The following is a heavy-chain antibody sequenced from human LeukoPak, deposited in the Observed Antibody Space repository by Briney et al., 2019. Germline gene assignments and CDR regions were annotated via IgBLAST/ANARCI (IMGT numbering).Heavy chain of an antibody. CDR3: ARVNRPPYYALRWDYFDY. Sequence: GASVKVSCKASGYTFTGYYMHWVRQAPGQGLEWMGWINPNSGGTNYAQKFQGRVTMTRDTSISTAYMELSRLRSDDTAVYYCARVNRPPYYALRWDYFDYWGQGTLVAVSS. CDR2: INPNSGGT. V-gene: IGHV1-2*02. CDR1: GYTFTGYY. J-gene: IGHJ4*02. D-gene: IGHD2-2*01.